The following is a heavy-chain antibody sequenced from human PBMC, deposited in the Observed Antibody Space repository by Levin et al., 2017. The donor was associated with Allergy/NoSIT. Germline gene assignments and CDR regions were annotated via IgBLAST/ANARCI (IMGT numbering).Heavy chain of an antibody. V-gene: IGHV3-30*04. D-gene: IGHD6-19*01. Sequence: LAGGSLRLSCAASGFTFSSYAMHWVRQAPGKGLEWVAVISYDGSNKYYADSVKGRFTISRDNSKNTLYLQMNSLRAEDTAVYYCASPGVGVAVAGYFDYWGQGTLVTVSS. J-gene: IGHJ4*02. CDR1: GFTFSSYA. CDR3: ASPGVGVAVAGYFDY. CDR2: ISYDGSNK.